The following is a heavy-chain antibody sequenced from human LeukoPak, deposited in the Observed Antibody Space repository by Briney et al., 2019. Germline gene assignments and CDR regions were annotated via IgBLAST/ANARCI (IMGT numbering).Heavy chain of an antibody. Sequence: PSETLSLTCAVYGGSFSGYYWSWIRQPPGKGLEWIGEINHSGSTNYNPSLKSRVTISVDTSKNQFSLKLSSVTAADTAVHYCARVVYSGYDFRGAMDVWGKGTTVTVSS. CDR1: GGSFSGYY. CDR3: ARVVYSGYDFRGAMDV. D-gene: IGHD5-12*01. J-gene: IGHJ6*03. V-gene: IGHV4-34*01. CDR2: INHSGST.